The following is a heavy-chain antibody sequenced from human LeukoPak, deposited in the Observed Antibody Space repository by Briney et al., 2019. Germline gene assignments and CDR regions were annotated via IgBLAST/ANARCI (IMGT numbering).Heavy chain of an antibody. J-gene: IGHJ4*02. Sequence: GGSLRLSCAASGFTFSSYSMNWVRQAPGKGLEWVSSISSSSSYIYYADSVKGRFTISRDNAKNSLYLQMNSLRAEDTAVYYCAREASSGWYWVRFGYWGQGTLVTVSS. CDR3: AREASSGWYWVRFGY. CDR1: GFTFSSYS. D-gene: IGHD6-19*01. CDR2: ISSSSSYI. V-gene: IGHV3-21*01.